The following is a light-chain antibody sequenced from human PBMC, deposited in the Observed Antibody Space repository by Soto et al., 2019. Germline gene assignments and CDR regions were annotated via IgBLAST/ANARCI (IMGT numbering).Light chain of an antibody. CDR1: SSDVGSYNL. CDR2: EVS. V-gene: IGLV2-23*02. Sequence: QSALTQPASVSGSPGQSITISCTGTSSDVGSYNLVSWYQQHPGKAPKLMIYEVSKRPSGVSNRFSGSKSGNTASLTISGLQAGDEADYYCCSYAGSSTFGVFGGGTKVTVL. CDR3: CSYAGSSTFGV. J-gene: IGLJ3*02.